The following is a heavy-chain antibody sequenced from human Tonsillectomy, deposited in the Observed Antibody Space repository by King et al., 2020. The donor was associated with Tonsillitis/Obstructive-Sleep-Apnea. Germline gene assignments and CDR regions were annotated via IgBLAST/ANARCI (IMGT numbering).Heavy chain of an antibody. CDR2: IYPGDSDT. CDR1: GYSFTNDW. V-gene: IGHV5-51*03. Sequence: QLVQSGAEVKKPGESLKISCKGSGYSFTNDWIGWVRQMPGKGLEWMGIIYPGDSDTRYSPSFQGQVTFSVDKSISTAYLQWSSLKASDTAMYYCARTSADMATICIDYWGQGTLVTVSS. D-gene: IGHD5-24*01. J-gene: IGHJ4*02. CDR3: ARTSADMATICIDY.